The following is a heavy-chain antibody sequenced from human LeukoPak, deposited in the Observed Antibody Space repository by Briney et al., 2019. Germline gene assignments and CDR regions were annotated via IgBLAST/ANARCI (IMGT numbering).Heavy chain of an antibody. CDR2: INHSGST. D-gene: IGHD3-3*01. Sequence: SETLSLTCAVYGGSFSGYYWSWIRQPPGKGLEWIGEINHSGSTNYNPSLKSRVTISVDTSKNQFSLKLSSVTAADTAVYYCARLNADFEVAPWGQGTLVTVSA. CDR1: GGSFSGYY. CDR3: ARLNADFEVAP. V-gene: IGHV4-34*01. J-gene: IGHJ5*02.